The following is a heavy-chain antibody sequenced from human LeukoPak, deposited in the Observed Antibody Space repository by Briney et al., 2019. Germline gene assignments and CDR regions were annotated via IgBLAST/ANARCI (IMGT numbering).Heavy chain of an antibody. CDR2: IRYDGNNK. D-gene: IGHD6-19*01. Sequence: GGSLRLSCAASGFPFSEYVMHWVGQAPGKGLEWVSVIRYDGNNKYYADSVKGRFTISRDNSKNTLYLQMNSLESEDTAVYYCAKDRWGAVASFDYWGQGTLVTVSS. CDR1: GFPFSEYV. CDR3: AKDRWGAVASFDY. V-gene: IGHV3-30*02. J-gene: IGHJ4*02.